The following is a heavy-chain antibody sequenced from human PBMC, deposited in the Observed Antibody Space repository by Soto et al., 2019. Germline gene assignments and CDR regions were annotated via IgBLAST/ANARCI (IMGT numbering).Heavy chain of an antibody. V-gene: IGHV4-34*01. D-gene: IGHD2-2*01. Sequence: SETLSLTCAVYGGSFSGYYWTWLRQPPGTGLEWIGEINHSGSTNYNPSLKSRVTISVDTSKNQFSLKLSSVTAADTAVYYCARDLGVVPAARGYGMDVWGQGTTVTVSS. CDR1: GGSFSGYY. J-gene: IGHJ6*02. CDR2: INHSGST. CDR3: ARDLGVVPAARGYGMDV.